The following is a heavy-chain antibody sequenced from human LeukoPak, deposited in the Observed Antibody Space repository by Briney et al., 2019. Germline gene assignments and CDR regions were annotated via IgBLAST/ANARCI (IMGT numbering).Heavy chain of an antibody. CDR2: ISSSGSTI. Sequence: GGSLRLSCAASGFTFSSYEMNWVRQAPGKGLEWVSYISSSGSTIYYADSVKGRFTISRDNAKNSLYLQMNSLRAEDTAVYYCARDRITTSEIDYWGQGTLVTVSS. CDR1: GFTFSSYE. J-gene: IGHJ4*02. CDR3: ARDRITTSEIDY. D-gene: IGHD4-11*01. V-gene: IGHV3-48*03.